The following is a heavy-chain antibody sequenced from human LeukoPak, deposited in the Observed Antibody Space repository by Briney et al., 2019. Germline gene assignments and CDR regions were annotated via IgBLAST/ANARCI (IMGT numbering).Heavy chain of an antibody. V-gene: IGHV4-4*07. CDR2: IYTSGSS. J-gene: IGHJ4*02. CDR1: GGSISSYY. Sequence: SETLSLTCTVSGGSISSYYWSWIRQPAGKGLEWVGRIYTSGSSNSNPSLKSRVTMSADTSKNQFSLKLSSVTAADTAVYYCARDISVAGSFLLFDYWGQGTLVTVSS. D-gene: IGHD6-19*01. CDR3: ARDISVAGSFLLFDY.